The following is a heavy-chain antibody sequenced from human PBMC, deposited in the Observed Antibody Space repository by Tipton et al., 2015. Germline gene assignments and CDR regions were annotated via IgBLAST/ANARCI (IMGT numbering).Heavy chain of an antibody. CDR3: ARLRKGDGDYAIDY. J-gene: IGHJ4*02. Sequence: QLVQSGAEVKKSGESLIISCKASGYSFTTYWIGWVRQMPGKGLEYMGIIHPGDSDTRYSPSFQGQVTISADKSISIAYLQWSSLKASDTAMYYCARLRKGDGDYAIDYWGQGTLVTASS. CDR1: GYSFTTYW. CDR2: IHPGDSDT. V-gene: IGHV5-51*01. D-gene: IGHD4-17*01.